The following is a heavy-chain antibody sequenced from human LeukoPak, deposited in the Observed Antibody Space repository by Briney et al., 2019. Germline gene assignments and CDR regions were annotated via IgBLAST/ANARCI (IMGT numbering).Heavy chain of an antibody. CDR2: ISGSGGNT. D-gene: IGHD3-3*01. Sequence: GGSLRLSCAASGFTFSSYAMSWVRQAPGKGLEWVSAISGSGGNTYYADSVKGRFTISRDNSKNTLYLQMNSLRAEDTAVYYCAKGSGYYLDAFDIWGQGTMVTVSS. V-gene: IGHV3-23*01. J-gene: IGHJ3*02. CDR3: AKGSGYYLDAFDI. CDR1: GFTFSSYA.